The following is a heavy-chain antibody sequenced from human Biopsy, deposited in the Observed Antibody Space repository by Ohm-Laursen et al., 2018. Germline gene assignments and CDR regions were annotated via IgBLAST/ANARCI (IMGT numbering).Heavy chain of an antibody. D-gene: IGHD3-22*01. CDR2: IFNSANT. CDR1: GGSISSGGSY. Sequence: TLSLTCTVSGGSISSGGSYWSWICQRPGKGLEWIGYIFNSANTYYNPSLKNLITISGDTSKNQFSLKLNSVTAADTAVYYCARGDYFDSNGYFWFDPWGQGTLVTVS. CDR3: ARGDYFDSNGYFWFDP. V-gene: IGHV4-31*01. J-gene: IGHJ5*02.